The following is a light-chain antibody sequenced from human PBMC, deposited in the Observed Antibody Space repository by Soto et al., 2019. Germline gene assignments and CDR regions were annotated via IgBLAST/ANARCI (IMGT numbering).Light chain of an antibody. Sequence: VFTESPGTVSLSRGERATLSCGASERIYSAYLGWYQQKPGQAPRLLIYGTSSRATGIPDRFSGSGSGTDFTLTISRLEPEDFAVYYCQQYGNSPITFGQGTRLEI. V-gene: IGKV3-20*01. CDR2: GTS. J-gene: IGKJ5*01. CDR1: ERIYSAY. CDR3: QQYGNSPIT.